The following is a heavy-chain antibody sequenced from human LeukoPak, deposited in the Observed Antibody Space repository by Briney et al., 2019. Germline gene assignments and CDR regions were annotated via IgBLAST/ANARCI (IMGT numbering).Heavy chain of an antibody. CDR1: GYSITSGYY. Sequence: SETLSLTCTVSGYSITSGYYWGWVRPSPGKGLEWIGNVDHGGTTFYNASLKSRVTISVDTSKNQFSLKLSSVTAADTAVYYCARVAHDVVGGSAIWYYFGYWGQGTLVTVSS. CDR2: VDHGGTT. CDR3: ARVAHDVVGGSAIWYYFGY. J-gene: IGHJ4*02. V-gene: IGHV4-38-2*02. D-gene: IGHD1-26*01.